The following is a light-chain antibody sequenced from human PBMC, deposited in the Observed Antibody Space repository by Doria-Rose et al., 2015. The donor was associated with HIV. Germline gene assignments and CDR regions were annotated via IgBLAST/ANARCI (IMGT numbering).Light chain of an antibody. Sequence: TQSPGTLSLSPGERATLSCRASQSFSSTYLAWYQRKPGQAPSLLIYDGSTRATGIPDRLSASESGTDFTLTINRLEPEDFALYYCHQYGTSWTFGQGTKVEI. CDR3: HQYGTSWT. CDR2: DGS. J-gene: IGKJ1*01. CDR1: QSFSSTY. V-gene: IGKV3-20*01.